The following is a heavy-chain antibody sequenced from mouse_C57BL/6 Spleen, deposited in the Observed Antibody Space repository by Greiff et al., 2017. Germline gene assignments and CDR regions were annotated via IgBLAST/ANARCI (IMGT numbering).Heavy chain of an antibody. CDR1: GYTFTSYW. V-gene: IGHV1-61*01. J-gene: IGHJ2*01. CDR3: ARLYYYDGY. CDR2: IYPSDSET. Sequence: QVQLQQPGAELVRPGSSVKLSCKASGYTFTSYWMDWVKQRPGQGLEWIGNIYPSDSETHYNQKFKDKATLTVDKSSSTAYMQLSSLTSEDSAVYYCARLYYYDGYWGQGTTLTVSS. D-gene: IGHD2-4*01.